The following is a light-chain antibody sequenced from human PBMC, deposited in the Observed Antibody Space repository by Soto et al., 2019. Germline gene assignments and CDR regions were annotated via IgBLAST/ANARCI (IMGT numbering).Light chain of an antibody. CDR2: DNH. Sequence: QSVLTQPPSVSAAPGQSVTISCAGSSSNIGDYFVAWYQQPPGTPPKLLIYDNHKLPSGIPDRFSGSESGTLATLDIAGLQTGDEADYYSATWDGSLSVVVFGGGTKLTVL. CDR1: SSNIGDYF. CDR3: ATWDGSLSVVV. J-gene: IGLJ3*02. V-gene: IGLV1-51*01.